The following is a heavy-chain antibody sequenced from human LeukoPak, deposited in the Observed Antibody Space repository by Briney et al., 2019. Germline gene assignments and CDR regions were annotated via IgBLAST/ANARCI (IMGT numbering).Heavy chain of an antibody. D-gene: IGHD1-26*01. Sequence: GGSLRLSCAASGFTFSSYSMNWVRQAPGKGVEWVSSISSSSSYIYYADSVKGRFTISRDNAKNSLYLQMNSLRAEDTAVYYCASSTVGATYWGDYWGQGTLVTVSS. CDR2: ISSSSSYI. V-gene: IGHV3-21*01. CDR3: ASSTVGATYWGDY. J-gene: IGHJ4*02. CDR1: GFTFSSYS.